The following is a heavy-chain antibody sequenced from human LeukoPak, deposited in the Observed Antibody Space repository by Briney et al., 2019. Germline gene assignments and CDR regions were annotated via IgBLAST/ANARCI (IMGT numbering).Heavy chain of an antibody. Sequence: SETLSLTCTVSGGSISSYYWSWLRQPPGKGLEWLGYIYYSGSTNYNPSLKSRVTISVDTSKNQFSLKLSSVTAADTAVYYCTLYDSSGYYPELWGQGTLVTVSS. CDR2: IYYSGST. CDR3: TLYDSSGYYPEL. J-gene: IGHJ4*02. V-gene: IGHV4-59*01. CDR1: GGSISSYY. D-gene: IGHD3-22*01.